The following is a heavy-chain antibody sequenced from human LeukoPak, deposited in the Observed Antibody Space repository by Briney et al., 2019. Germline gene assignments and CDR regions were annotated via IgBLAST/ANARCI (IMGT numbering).Heavy chain of an antibody. D-gene: IGHD4-23*01. V-gene: IGHV3-74*01. Sequence: PGGSLRLSCAASGFTFSNYWMHWVRQAPGKGLVWVSHINTDGSTTTYADSVKGRFTISRDNAMNTLYLQMNSLRAKDSAVYFCARGNYGGNVYDSWGQGTLVTVSS. CDR1: GFTFSNYW. CDR2: INTDGSTT. J-gene: IGHJ4*02. CDR3: ARGNYGGNVYDS.